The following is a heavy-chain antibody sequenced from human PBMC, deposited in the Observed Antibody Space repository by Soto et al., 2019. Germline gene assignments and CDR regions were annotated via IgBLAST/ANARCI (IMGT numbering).Heavy chain of an antibody. CDR1: GGSISSYS. V-gene: IGHV4-4*07. J-gene: IGHJ4*02. Sequence: SETLSLTCTVSGGSISSYSWSWIRQPAGKGLEWIGRIYTSGSTNYNPSLKSRVTMSVDTSKSQFSLILSSVTAADTAVYYCVRGRAAAGHRNLDYWGQGPLVTVCS. D-gene: IGHD6-13*01. CDR3: VRGRAAAGHRNLDY. CDR2: IYTSGST.